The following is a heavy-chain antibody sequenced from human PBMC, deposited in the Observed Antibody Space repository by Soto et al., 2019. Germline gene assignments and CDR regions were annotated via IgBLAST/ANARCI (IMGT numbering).Heavy chain of an antibody. CDR1: GGSISSSNW. CDR3: ARAAMGGSSWPFDY. Sequence: QVQLQESGPGLVKPSGTLSLTCAVSGGSISSSNWWSWVRQPPGKGLEWIGEIYHSGSTNYNPSLKRRVTISVDKSKNQFAVKLSSVTAADTAVYYWARAAMGGSSWPFDYWGQGTLVTVSS. D-gene: IGHD6-13*01. V-gene: IGHV4-4*02. J-gene: IGHJ4*02. CDR2: IYHSGST.